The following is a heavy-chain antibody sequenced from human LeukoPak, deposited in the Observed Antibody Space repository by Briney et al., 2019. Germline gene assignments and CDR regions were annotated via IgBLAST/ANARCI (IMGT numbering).Heavy chain of an antibody. CDR2: ISSSGSTI. CDR3: ATYRQVLLPFES. D-gene: IGHD2-8*02. J-gene: IGHJ4*02. Sequence: TGGSLRLSCAASGFTFSSYEMNWVRQAPGKGLKWVSYISSSGSTIYYADSVKGRFTISRDNAKNSLYLQMNSLRAEDTAIYYCATYRQVLLPFESWGQGTLVTVSS. CDR1: GFTFSSYE. V-gene: IGHV3-48*03.